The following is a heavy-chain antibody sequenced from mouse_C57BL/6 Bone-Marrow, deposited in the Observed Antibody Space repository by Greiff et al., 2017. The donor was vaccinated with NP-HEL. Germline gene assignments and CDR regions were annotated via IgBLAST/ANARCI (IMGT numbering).Heavy chain of an antibody. Sequence: EVKVVESGGGLVQPGGSLKLSCAASGFTFSDYYMYWVRQTPEKRLEWVAYISNGGGSTYYPDTVKGRFTISRDNAKNTLYLQMSRLKSEDTAMYYCARRIRLGYWYFDVWGTGTTVTVSS. J-gene: IGHJ1*03. CDR1: GFTFSDYY. D-gene: IGHD2-12*01. CDR3: ARRIRLGYWYFDV. CDR2: ISNGGGST. V-gene: IGHV5-12*01.